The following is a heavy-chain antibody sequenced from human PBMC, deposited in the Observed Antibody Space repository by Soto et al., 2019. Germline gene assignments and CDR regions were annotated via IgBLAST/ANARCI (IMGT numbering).Heavy chain of an antibody. J-gene: IGHJ4*02. CDR3: SRDQLRTTLLRFDY. V-gene: IGHV3-33*01. D-gene: IGHD1-1*01. CDR1: GFSFSNHD. Sequence: QVQLVESGGGVVQPGRSLRLSCVASGFSFSNHDMDWVRQAPGKELEWVASIGYDGSKRYYVDSVKGRFTISRDNSKNTLYLQMNSLRADDTAVYYCSRDQLRTTLLRFDYWGQGTLVTVSS. CDR2: IGYDGSKR.